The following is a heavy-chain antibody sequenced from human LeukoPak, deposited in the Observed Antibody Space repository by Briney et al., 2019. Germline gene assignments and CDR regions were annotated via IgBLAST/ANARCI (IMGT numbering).Heavy chain of an antibody. Sequence: ASVKVSCKASGYTFTSYAMNWVRQAPGQGLEWMERINTNTGNPTYAQGFTGRFVFSLDTSVSTAYLQISSLKAEDTAVYYCARSYYFDSSAYYLFDYWGQGTLVTVSS. D-gene: IGHD3-22*01. J-gene: IGHJ4*02. V-gene: IGHV7-4-1*02. CDR3: ARSYYFDSSAYYLFDY. CDR1: GYTFTSYA. CDR2: INTNTGNP.